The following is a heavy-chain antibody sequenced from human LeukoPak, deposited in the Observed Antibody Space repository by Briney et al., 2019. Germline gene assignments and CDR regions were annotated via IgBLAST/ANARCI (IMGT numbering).Heavy chain of an antibody. V-gene: IGHV3-23*01. Sequence: QPGGSLRLSCAASGFTFSSYAMSWVRQAPGKGLEWVSAISGSGGSTYYADSVKGRFTISRDNSKNTLYLQMNSLRAEDTAVYYCAKFDSYYYDSSGSNFDYWGQGTLVTVSS. D-gene: IGHD3-22*01. J-gene: IGHJ4*02. CDR2: ISGSGGST. CDR3: AKFDSYYYDSSGSNFDY. CDR1: GFTFSSYA.